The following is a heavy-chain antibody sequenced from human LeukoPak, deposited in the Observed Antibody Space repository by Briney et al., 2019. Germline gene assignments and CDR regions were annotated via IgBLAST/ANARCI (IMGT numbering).Heavy chain of an antibody. J-gene: IGHJ3*02. CDR2: ISHSGYTT. D-gene: IGHD2-15*01. V-gene: IGHV3-23*01. Sequence: PGGSLRLSCAASGFTLSSYWMSWVRQAPGKGLEWVSAISHSGYTTYCADSVKGRFTISRDNSKNTVYLQMNSLRDEDTAVYSCAKAPPPYCSGGSCFDAFDIWGQGTMVTVSS. CDR3: AKAPPPYCSGGSCFDAFDI. CDR1: GFTLSSYW.